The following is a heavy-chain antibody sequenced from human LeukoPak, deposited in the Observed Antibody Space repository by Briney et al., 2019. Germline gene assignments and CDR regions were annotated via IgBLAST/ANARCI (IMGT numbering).Heavy chain of an antibody. J-gene: IGHJ4*02. Sequence: PGGSLRLSCAASGFTFSSYAMSWVRQAPGKGLEWVSAISGSGGSTYYADSVKGRFTISRDNSKNTLYLQMNSLRAEDTAVYYCAKDRTRWLTSSDFDYWGQGTLVTVSS. CDR2: ISGSGGST. CDR3: AKDRTRWLTSSDFDY. V-gene: IGHV3-23*01. CDR1: GFTFSSYA. D-gene: IGHD6-19*01.